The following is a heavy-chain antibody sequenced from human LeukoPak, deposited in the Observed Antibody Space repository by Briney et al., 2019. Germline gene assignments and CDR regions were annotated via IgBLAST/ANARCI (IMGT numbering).Heavy chain of an antibody. CDR2: INSDGSST. CDR1: GFTFSSYW. J-gene: IGHJ4*02. Sequence: GGSLRLSCAVSGFTFSSYWMHWVRQAPGRGLVWVSRINSDGSSTSYADSVKGRFTISRDNAKNTLYLQMNSLRAEDTAVYYCARGGGIVGATDYWGQGTLVTVSS. CDR3: ARGGGIVGATDY. V-gene: IGHV3-74*01. D-gene: IGHD1-26*01.